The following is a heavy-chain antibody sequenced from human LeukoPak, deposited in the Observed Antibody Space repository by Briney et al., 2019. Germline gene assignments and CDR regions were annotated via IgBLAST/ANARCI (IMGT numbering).Heavy chain of an antibody. CDR2: IYSGDST. J-gene: IGHJ6*02. Sequence: GGSLRLSCAASGFTVSSNYMSWVRQAPRKGLEWVSVIYSGDSTYYADSVKGRFTISRDNSKNTLYLQMNSLRAEDTAVYYCARDRGTAMVSRRYYYYGMDVWGQGTTVTVSS. D-gene: IGHD5-18*01. V-gene: IGHV3-66*01. CDR1: GFTVSSNY. CDR3: ARDRGTAMVSRRYYYYGMDV.